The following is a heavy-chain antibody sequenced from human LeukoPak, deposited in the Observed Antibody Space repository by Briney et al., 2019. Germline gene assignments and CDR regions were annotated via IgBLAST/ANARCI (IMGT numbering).Heavy chain of an antibody. V-gene: IGHV1-2*02. CDR3: AREVEIAVAGFPGGAKFDP. Sequence: GASVKVSCKASGYTFTDYHMHWVRQAPGQGLEWMGWINPNSGGTNYAQKFQGRVTMTRDTSTSTAYMELSRLRSDDTVVYYCAREVEIAVAGFPGGAKFDPWGQGTLVTVSS. J-gene: IGHJ5*02. CDR2: INPNSGGT. CDR1: GYTFTDYH. D-gene: IGHD6-19*01.